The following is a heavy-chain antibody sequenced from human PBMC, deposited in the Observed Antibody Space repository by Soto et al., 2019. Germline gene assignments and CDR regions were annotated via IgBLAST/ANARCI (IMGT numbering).Heavy chain of an antibody. Sequence: ASVNVSCKSSGYTFTSYAINWVRQAPGQGLEWMGWINTNTGNPTYAQGFTGRFVFSLDTSVSTAYLQICSLKAEDTAVYYCARDYGSSDFWSGYYGRGTYYYYGMDVWGQGTTVTVSS. CDR3: ARDYGSSDFWSGYYGRGTYYYYGMDV. CDR1: GYTFTSYA. V-gene: IGHV7-4-1*01. CDR2: INTNTGNP. J-gene: IGHJ6*02. D-gene: IGHD3-3*01.